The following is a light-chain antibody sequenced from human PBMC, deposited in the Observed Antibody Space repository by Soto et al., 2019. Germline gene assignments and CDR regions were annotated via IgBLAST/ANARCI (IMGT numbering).Light chain of an antibody. CDR2: AAS. V-gene: IGKV3-20*01. J-gene: IGKJ4*01. Sequence: EIVLTRSPGTRSLSPGERATLSCRVSQSVSSSSLVWYQQNPGQAPRLLIFAASSRATGIPDRFSGSGSGTDFTLTISRLEPEDFAVYYCQQYGSSPLTFGGGTKVDIK. CDR1: QSVSSSS. CDR3: QQYGSSPLT.